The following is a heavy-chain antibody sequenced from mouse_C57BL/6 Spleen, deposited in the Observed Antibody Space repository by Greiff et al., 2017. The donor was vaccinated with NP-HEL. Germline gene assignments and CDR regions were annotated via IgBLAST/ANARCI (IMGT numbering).Heavy chain of an antibody. CDR1: GYTFTDYN. J-gene: IGHJ2*01. V-gene: IGHV1-22*01. D-gene: IGHD1-1*01. Sequence: EVQLQQSGPELVKPGASVKMSCKASGYTFTDYNMHWVKQSHGKSLEWIGYINPNNGGTSYNQKFKGKATMTVNKSYSTAYMELRSLTSEDTAVYYCATGPYGSSYNYWGQGTTLTVSS. CDR2: INPNNGGT. CDR3: ATGPYGSSYNY.